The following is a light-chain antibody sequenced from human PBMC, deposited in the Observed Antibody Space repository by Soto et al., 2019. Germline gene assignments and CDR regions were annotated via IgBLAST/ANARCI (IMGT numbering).Light chain of an antibody. Sequence: EIVMTQSPAALNVSPGERATLSCMASQSVSSNLAWYQQKPGQAPRLLIYGASTRATGIPARFSGSGSGTEFTLTICSLQSEDFAVYYCQQYNNWPLTFAGGAKVDI. CDR2: GAS. V-gene: IGKV3-15*01. CDR3: QQYNNWPLT. J-gene: IGKJ4*01. CDR1: QSVSSN.